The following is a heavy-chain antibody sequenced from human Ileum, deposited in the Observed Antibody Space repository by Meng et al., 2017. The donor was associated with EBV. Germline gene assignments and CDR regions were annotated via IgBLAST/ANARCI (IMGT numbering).Heavy chain of an antibody. J-gene: IGHJ4*02. CDR2: IIGVFGTT. Sequence: VQLVQSGAEVKKPGSSVKVSCQASGGTISNFGINWVRQAPGQGPQWMGGIIGVFGTTNYAQKFQGRVTITADESTSTVYMELTRLRSEDTAVYYCATEAGVRAKYYFDYWGQGTLVTVSS. CDR3: ATEAGVRAKYYFDY. V-gene: IGHV1-69*01. CDR1: GGTISNFG. D-gene: IGHD3-3*01.